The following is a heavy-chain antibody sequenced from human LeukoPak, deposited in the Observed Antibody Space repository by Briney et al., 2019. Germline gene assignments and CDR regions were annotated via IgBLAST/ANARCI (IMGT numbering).Heavy chain of an antibody. CDR3: ASSSDLLPLPGIAMDV. Sequence: PGGSLRLSCAASGFTFSTYAMHWVRQAPGKGLEWVGVISYDGSNKYYADSVKGRFTLSRDNSKNTLYLQMNSLRAEDTAVYYCASSSDLLPLPGIAMDVWGQGTTVTVSS. CDR2: ISYDGSNK. D-gene: IGHD1-14*01. V-gene: IGHV3-30*03. J-gene: IGHJ6*02. CDR1: GFTFSTYA.